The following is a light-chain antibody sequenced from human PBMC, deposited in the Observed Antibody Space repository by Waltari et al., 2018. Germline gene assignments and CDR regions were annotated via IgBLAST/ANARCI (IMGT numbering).Light chain of an antibody. CDR1: QGIRST. CDR2: AAS. Sequence: DIQMTQSPSSVSVSVGDSVTITCRASQGIRSTLAWYQLKPGKAPRLLIFAASYLQTGVPSRFSGGGSGKYFTLSISGLQPEDFATYFCQQGSTLPFSFGQGTKLEI. J-gene: IGKJ2*03. CDR3: QQGSTLPFS. V-gene: IGKV1-12*01.